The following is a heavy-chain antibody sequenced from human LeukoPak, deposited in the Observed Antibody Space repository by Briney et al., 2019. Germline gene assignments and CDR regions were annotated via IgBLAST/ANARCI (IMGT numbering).Heavy chain of an antibody. CDR2: IIPIFGTA. Sequence: SVKVSCKASGGTFSSYAISWVRQAPGQGLEWRGGIIPIFGTANYAQKFQGRVTITADKSTSTAYMELGSLRSEDTAVYYCARSLSVTTRSYYFDYWGQGTLVTVSS. J-gene: IGHJ4*02. CDR1: GGTFSSYA. V-gene: IGHV1-69*06. CDR3: ARSLSVTTRSYYFDY. D-gene: IGHD4-17*01.